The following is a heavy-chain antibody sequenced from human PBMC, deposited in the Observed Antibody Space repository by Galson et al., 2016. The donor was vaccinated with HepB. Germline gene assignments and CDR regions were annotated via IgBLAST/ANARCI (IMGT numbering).Heavy chain of an antibody. Sequence: SVKVSCKASGGTFSIFAISWVRQAPGQGLEWMGGINPIFGTANYAQKFQGRVTITADESTSTAYMELSSLRSEDTAMYYCAREAGDSSGYYSPFKYWGQGTLVTVSS. CDR1: GGTFSIFA. J-gene: IGHJ4*02. V-gene: IGHV1-69*13. D-gene: IGHD3-22*01. CDR3: AREAGDSSGYYSPFKY. CDR2: INPIFGTA.